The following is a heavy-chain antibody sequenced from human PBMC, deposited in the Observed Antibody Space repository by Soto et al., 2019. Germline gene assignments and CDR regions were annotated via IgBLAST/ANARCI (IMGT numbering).Heavy chain of an antibody. CDR3: ARVMENYYDSSVG. Sequence: ASVKVSCKASGYTFTSYAMHWVRQAPGQRLEWMGWTNAGNGNTKYSQKFQGRVTITRDTSASTAYMELSSLRSEDTAVYYCARVMENYYDSSVGWGQGTLVTVSS. CDR1: GYTFTSYA. CDR2: TNAGNGNT. D-gene: IGHD3-22*01. V-gene: IGHV1-3*01. J-gene: IGHJ4*02.